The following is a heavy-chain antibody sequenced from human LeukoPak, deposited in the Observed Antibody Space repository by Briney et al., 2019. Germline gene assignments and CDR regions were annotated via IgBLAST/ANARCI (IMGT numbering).Heavy chain of an antibody. CDR2: INSDGSST. J-gene: IGHJ3*02. CDR1: GFTFSSYW. Sequence: GGSLRLSCAASGFTFSSYWMHWVRQAPGKGLVWVSRINSDGSSTSYADSVKGRFTISRDNAKNTLYLQMNSLRAEDTAVYYCARAPTYYDSSGYYYYAFDIWGQGTMVTVSS. CDR3: ARAPTYYDSSGYYYYAFDI. D-gene: IGHD3-22*01. V-gene: IGHV3-74*01.